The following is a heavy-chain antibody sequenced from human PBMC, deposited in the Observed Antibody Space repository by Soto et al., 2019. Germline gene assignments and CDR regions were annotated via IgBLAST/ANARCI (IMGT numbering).Heavy chain of an antibody. Sequence: ASVKVSCKASGYTFTSYYMHWVRQAPGQGLEWMGIINPSGGSTSYAQKFQGRVTMTRDTSTSTVYMELSSLRSEDTAVYYCARDVSSLHYDYVWGSFFDYWGQGILVTVSS. J-gene: IGHJ4*02. CDR1: GYTFTSYY. CDR3: ARDVSSLHYDYVWGSFFDY. V-gene: IGHV1-46*01. CDR2: INPSGGST. D-gene: IGHD3-16*01.